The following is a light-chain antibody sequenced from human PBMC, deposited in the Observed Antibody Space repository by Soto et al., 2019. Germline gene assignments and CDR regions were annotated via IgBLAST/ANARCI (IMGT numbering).Light chain of an antibody. CDR2: KVS. V-gene: IGKV2-30*01. Sequence: DVVMTQSPLSLPVTLGQPASISCRSSQSLVYSDGNTYLSWFQQRPGQSPRHLIYKVSNRDSGVLDRCSGSWSGTDFTLIISRGEAEDVGVYYCMQGTHWPPITFGQGTRLEIE. J-gene: IGKJ5*01. CDR1: QSLVYSDGNTY. CDR3: MQGTHWPPIT.